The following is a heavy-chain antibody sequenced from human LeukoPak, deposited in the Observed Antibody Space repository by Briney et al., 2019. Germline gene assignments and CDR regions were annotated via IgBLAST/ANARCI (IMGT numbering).Heavy chain of an antibody. CDR1: GYSISSGYY. CDR3: ARGHCSGGSCHLNWFDP. Sequence: SETLSLTCTVSGYSISSGYYWGWIRQPPGKGLEWIGYIYYSGSTYYNPSLKSRVTISVDTSKNQFSLKLSSVTAADTAVYYCARGHCSGGSCHLNWFDPWGQGTLVTVSS. D-gene: IGHD2-15*01. V-gene: IGHV4-38-2*02. CDR2: IYYSGST. J-gene: IGHJ5*02.